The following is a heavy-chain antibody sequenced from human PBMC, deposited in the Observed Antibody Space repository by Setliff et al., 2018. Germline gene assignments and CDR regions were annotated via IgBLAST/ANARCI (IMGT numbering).Heavy chain of an antibody. CDR3: AKVPITKVYFYMDV. V-gene: IGHV4-59*08. J-gene: IGHJ6*03. CDR1: GGSISSYY. CDR2: IYYSGST. D-gene: IGHD3-10*01. Sequence: SETLSLTCTVSGGSISSYYWSWIRQPPGKGLEWIGYIYYSGSTDYNPSLKSRVTISVDTSKNQLSLKLSSVTAADTAVYYCAKVPITKVYFYMDVWGKGT.